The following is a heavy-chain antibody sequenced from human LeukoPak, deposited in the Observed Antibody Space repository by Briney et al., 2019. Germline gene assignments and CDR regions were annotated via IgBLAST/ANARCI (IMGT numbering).Heavy chain of an antibody. Sequence: GGSLRLSCAASGFTFSSYAMHWVRQAPGKGLEWVAVISYDGSNKYYADSVKGRFTISRDNAKNSLYLQMNSLRAEDTAVYYCEFWSGYYPDIVFDYWGQGTLVTVSS. D-gene: IGHD3-3*01. V-gene: IGHV3-30-3*01. CDR3: EFWSGYYPDIVFDY. CDR2: ISYDGSNK. J-gene: IGHJ4*02. CDR1: GFTFSSYA.